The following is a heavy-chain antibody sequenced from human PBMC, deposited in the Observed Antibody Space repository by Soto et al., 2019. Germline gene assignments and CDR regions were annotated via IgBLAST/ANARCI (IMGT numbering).Heavy chain of an antibody. V-gene: IGHV1-69*08. J-gene: IGHJ4*02. CDR3: AREGRYYDSSGYFGY. Sequence: QVQLVQSGAEVKKPGSSVKVSCKASGGTFSSYTISWVRQAPGQGLEWMGRIIPILGIANYAQKFQGRVTITADNSTSTAYMELSSLRSEDTAVYYCAREGRYYDSSGYFGYWGQGTLVTVSS. CDR2: IIPILGIA. CDR1: GGTFSSYT. D-gene: IGHD3-22*01.